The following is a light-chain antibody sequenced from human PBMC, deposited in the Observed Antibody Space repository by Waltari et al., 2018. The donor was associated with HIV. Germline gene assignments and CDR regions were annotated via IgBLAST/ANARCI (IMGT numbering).Light chain of an antibody. J-gene: IGLJ1*01. Sequence: QSVLTQPPSVSGAPGQRVTISCTGSSSNIGAGYDVHWYQQLPGTAPKLLIYGNGSRPAGVPDRFSGSKSGTSASLAITGLQAEDEADYYCQSYDSSLSALYVFGTGTKVTVL. CDR1: SSNIGAGYD. CDR2: GNG. V-gene: IGLV1-40*01. CDR3: QSYDSSLSALYV.